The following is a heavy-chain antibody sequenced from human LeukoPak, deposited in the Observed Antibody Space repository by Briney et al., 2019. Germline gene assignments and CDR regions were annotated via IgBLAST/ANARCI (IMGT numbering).Heavy chain of an antibody. CDR2: IKFDGSEK. CDR3: AGGGRIGGYFQY. Sequence: GGSLRLSCAASGFTFSGYWMTWVRQAPGRGLEWVASIKFDGSEKYFVDSVKGRFTISRDNAKNSLYLQMNSLRAEDTAVYYCAGGGRIGGYFQYRGQGTLVTVSS. V-gene: IGHV3-7*05. D-gene: IGHD1-26*01. J-gene: IGHJ4*02. CDR1: GFTFSGYW.